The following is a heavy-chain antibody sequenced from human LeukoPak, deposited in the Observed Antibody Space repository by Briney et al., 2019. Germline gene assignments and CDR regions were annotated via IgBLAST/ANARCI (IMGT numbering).Heavy chain of an antibody. Sequence: GGSLRLSCAASGFTFSSYGMHWVRQAPGKGLEWVAVISYDGSNKYYADSVKGRFTISRDNSKNTLYLQMNSLRAEDTAVYYCAKDYGSSWSTSDSLFDYWGQGTLVTVSS. V-gene: IGHV3-30*18. J-gene: IGHJ4*02. CDR3: AKDYGSSWSTSDSLFDY. CDR2: ISYDGSNK. D-gene: IGHD6-13*01. CDR1: GFTFSSYG.